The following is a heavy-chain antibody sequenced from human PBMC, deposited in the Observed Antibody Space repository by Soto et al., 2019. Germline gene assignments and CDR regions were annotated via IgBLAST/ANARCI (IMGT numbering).Heavy chain of an antibody. CDR1: GGTFSSYA. CDR3: ATRGGNYYDSSGYPAPPYYFDY. J-gene: IGHJ4*02. V-gene: IGHV1-69*13. CDR2: IIPIFGTA. D-gene: IGHD3-22*01. Sequence: GASVKVSCKASGGTFSSYAISWVRQAPGQGLEWMGGIIPIFGTANYAQKFQGRVTITADESTSTAYMELSSLRSEDTAVYYCATRGGNYYDSSGYPAPPYYFDYWGRGTLVTVS.